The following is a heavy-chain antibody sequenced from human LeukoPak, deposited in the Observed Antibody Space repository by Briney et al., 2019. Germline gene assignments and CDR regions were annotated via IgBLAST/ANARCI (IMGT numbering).Heavy chain of an antibody. D-gene: IGHD3-3*01. Sequence: GASVKVSCKASGGTFSSYAISWVRQAPGQGLEWMGGIIPIFGTANYAQKFQGRVTITTDESTSTAYMELSSLRSEDTAVYYCARGSSYYDFWSGPTDYWGQGTLVTVSS. CDR2: IIPIFGTA. CDR1: GGTFSSYA. CDR3: ARGSSYYDFWSGPTDY. J-gene: IGHJ4*02. V-gene: IGHV1-69*05.